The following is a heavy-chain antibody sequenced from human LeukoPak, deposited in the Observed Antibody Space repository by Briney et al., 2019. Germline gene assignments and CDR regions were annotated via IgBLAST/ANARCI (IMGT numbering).Heavy chain of an antibody. D-gene: IGHD3-9*01. J-gene: IGHJ4*02. Sequence: YYADSVKGRLTISRDNAKNSLFLQMNSLRAEDTAVYYCAKDLSTGYYIAYWGQGTLVTVSS. V-gene: IGHV3-21*01. CDR3: AKDLSTGYYIAY.